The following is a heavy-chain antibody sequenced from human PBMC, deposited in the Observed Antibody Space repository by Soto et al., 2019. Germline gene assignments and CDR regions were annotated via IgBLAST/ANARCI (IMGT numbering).Heavy chain of an antibody. CDR2: IVVGSGNT. D-gene: IGHD3-22*01. J-gene: IGHJ4*02. V-gene: IGHV1-58*01. CDR3: AAAANYYDSSGSRLCY. Sequence: SVKVSCKASGFTFTSSAVQWVRQARGQRLEWIGWIVVGSGNTNYAQKFQERVTITRDMSTSTAYMELSSLRSEDTAVYYCAAAANYYDSSGSRLCYWGQGTLVTVAS. CDR1: GFTFTSSA.